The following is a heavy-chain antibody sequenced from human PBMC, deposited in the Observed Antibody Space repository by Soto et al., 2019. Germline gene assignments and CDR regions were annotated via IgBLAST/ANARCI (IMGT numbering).Heavy chain of an antibody. CDR1: RYTFTGYY. D-gene: IGHD6-6*01. Sequence: VKPSSKASRYTFTGYYRRSARQAPEKGLEWMGWINPNSGGTNYAQKFQGWVTMTRDTSISTAYMELSRLRSDDTAVYYCSRTSIAARGDYYYCMDVWCKGITVTVS. J-gene: IGHJ6*04. CDR2: INPNSGGT. CDR3: SRTSIAARGDYYYCMDV. V-gene: IGHV1-2*04.